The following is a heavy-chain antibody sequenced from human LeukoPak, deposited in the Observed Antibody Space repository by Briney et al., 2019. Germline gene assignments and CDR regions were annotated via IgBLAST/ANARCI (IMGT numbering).Heavy chain of an antibody. J-gene: IGHJ4*02. CDR3: ARATHPIHYDDGLYFDF. D-gene: IGHD4-17*01. CDR1: GGSISSGDHF. V-gene: IGHV4-31*03. CDR2: IYYSGAT. Sequence: EPSETLSLTCTVSGGSISSGDHFWSWIRQHPGKGLEWIGNIYYSGATNYNPSLKSRVTISEDASKNQFSLKLTSVTAADTAVYFCARATHPIHYDDGLYFDFWGQGTLLTVSS.